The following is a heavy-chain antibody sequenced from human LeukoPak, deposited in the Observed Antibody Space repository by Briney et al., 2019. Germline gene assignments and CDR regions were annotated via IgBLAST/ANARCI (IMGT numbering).Heavy chain of an antibody. CDR2: IHTRSGDT. D-gene: IGHD3-9*01. J-gene: IGHJ4*02. CDR1: GFTFTDFY. CDR3: ARDLDWGPDY. V-gene: IGHV1-2*02. Sequence: ASVKVSCKATGFTFTDFYMHWIRQAPGQGLEWMGWIHTRSGDTNSAQKFQDRLTMTRDTSISTIYMELNSLSSDDTAVYSCARDLDWGPDYWGQGTLVTVSS.